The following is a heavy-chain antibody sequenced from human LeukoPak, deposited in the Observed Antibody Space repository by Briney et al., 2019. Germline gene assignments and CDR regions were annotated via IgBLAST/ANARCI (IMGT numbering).Heavy chain of an antibody. CDR2: ISYDGSNK. J-gene: IGHJ4*02. D-gene: IGHD3-3*01. Sequence: PGGSLRLSCAASGFTFSSYAMHWVRQAPGKGLEWVAVISYDGSNKYYADSVKGRFTISRDNSKNTLYLQMNSLRAEDTAVYYCARAQYYDPTDYWGQGTLVTVSS. CDR3: ARAQYYDPTDY. V-gene: IGHV3-30-3*01. CDR1: GFTFSSYA.